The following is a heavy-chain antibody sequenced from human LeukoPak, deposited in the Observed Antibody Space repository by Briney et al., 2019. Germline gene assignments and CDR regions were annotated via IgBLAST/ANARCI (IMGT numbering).Heavy chain of an antibody. D-gene: IGHD6-19*01. J-gene: IGHJ4*02. Sequence: GGSLRLSCTASGFTFNRDWTAWVRQAPGKGLEWVANIKEDGSEKNYADSVKGRFTMSRDNAENSVYLQMNDLRAEDTGVYYCATKEPSTSGWSYWGQGTLVTVSS. CDR1: GFTFNRDW. CDR2: IKEDGSEK. CDR3: ATKEPSTSGWSY. V-gene: IGHV3-7*01.